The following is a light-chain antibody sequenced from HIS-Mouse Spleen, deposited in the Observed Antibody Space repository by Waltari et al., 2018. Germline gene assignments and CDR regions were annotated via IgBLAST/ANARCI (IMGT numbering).Light chain of an antibody. V-gene: IGLV1-47*01. J-gene: IGLJ2*01. CDR1: SSNIGSNY. CDR2: WNN. Sequence: QSVLTQPPSASGTPGQRVTISCSGSSSNIGSNYVYWYQQLPGTAPKLLIYWNNRRPSGFPDRFSRSKSGTSASLAISGLRSEDEADYYCSSYAGSNNFNVVFGGGTKLTVL. CDR3: SSYAGSNNFNVV.